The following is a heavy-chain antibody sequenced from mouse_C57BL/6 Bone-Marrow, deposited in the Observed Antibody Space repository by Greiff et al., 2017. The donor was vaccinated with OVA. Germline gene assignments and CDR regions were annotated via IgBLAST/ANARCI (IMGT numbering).Heavy chain of an antibody. CDR3: ARSPDYGSSLFDY. CDR1: GYTFTDYY. V-gene: IGHV1-76*01. Sequence: VQLQESGAELVRPGASVKLSCKASGYTFTDYYINWVKQRPGQGLEWIARIYPGSGNTYYNEKFKGKATLTAEKSSSTAYMQLSSLTSEDSAVYFCARSPDYGSSLFDYWGQGTTLTVSS. J-gene: IGHJ2*01. CDR2: IYPGSGNT. D-gene: IGHD1-1*01.